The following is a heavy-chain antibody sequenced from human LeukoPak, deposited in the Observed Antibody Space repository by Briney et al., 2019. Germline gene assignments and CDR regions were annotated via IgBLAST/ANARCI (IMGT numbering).Heavy chain of an antibody. CDR1: GYTFTGYY. CDR3: ARVPRVTVFGVVRGGQDYFDY. Sequence: ASVKVSCKASGYTFTGYYIHWVRPAPGQGLEWMGWINPDSGGTNYAQKFQGRVTVTRDTSISTAYMELCRPRSDDTAVYYCARVPRVTVFGVVRGGQDYFDYWGQGTLVTVSS. D-gene: IGHD3-3*01. V-gene: IGHV1-2*02. J-gene: IGHJ4*02. CDR2: INPDSGGT.